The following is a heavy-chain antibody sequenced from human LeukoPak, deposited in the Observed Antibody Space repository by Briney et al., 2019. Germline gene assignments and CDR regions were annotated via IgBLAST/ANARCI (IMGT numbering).Heavy chain of an antibody. V-gene: IGHV4-61*02. D-gene: IGHD1-26*01. CDR2: IYTSGST. CDR1: GGSISSGSYY. CDR3: ARAWPRWEPYYFDY. J-gene: IGHJ4*02. Sequence: PSETLSLTCTVSGGSISSGSYYWSWIRQPAGKGLEWIGRIYTSGSTNYNPSLKSRVTISVDTSKNQFSLKLSSVTAADTAVYYCARAWPRWEPYYFDYWGQGTLVTVSS.